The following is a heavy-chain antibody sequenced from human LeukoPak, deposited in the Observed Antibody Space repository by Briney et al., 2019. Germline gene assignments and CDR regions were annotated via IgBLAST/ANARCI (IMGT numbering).Heavy chain of an antibody. V-gene: IGHV1-58*02. Sequence: SVKVSCKATGYTFTSYGISWVRQAPGQGLEWIGWIVVGSGNTNYAQKFQERVTITRDMSTSTAYMELSSLRSEDTAVYYCAATPAYCSSTSCYVYFDYWGQGTLVTVSS. J-gene: IGHJ4*02. CDR3: AATPAYCSSTSCYVYFDY. CDR2: IVVGSGNT. CDR1: GYTFTSYG. D-gene: IGHD2-2*01.